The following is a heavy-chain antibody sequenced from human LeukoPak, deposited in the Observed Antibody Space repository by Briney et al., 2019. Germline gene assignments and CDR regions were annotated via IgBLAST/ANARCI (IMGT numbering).Heavy chain of an antibody. J-gene: IGHJ3*01. CDR3: TREQEDCTGTTCYRAFDV. CDR1: GFTFGNYW. CDR2: VHSDGSIT. Sequence: GGSLRLSCAASGFTFGNYWINWVRQAPGKGLVWVSRVHSDGSITNYADSVKGRFSISRDSAKNTLYLQMSSLRSEDTAVYYCTREQEDCTGTTCYRAFDVWGQGTMVTVS. D-gene: IGHD2-2*01. V-gene: IGHV3-74*01.